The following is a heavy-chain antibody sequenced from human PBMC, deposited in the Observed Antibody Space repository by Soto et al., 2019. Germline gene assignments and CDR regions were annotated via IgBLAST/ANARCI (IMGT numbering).Heavy chain of an antibody. V-gene: IGHV1-69*12. CDR1: GGTFSSYA. D-gene: IGHD6-13*01. CDR2: IIPIFGTA. CDR3: ARDWPLIAAAGPGFDP. Sequence: QVQLVQSGAEVKKPGSSVKVSCKASGGTFSSYAISWVRQAPGQGLEWMGGIIPIFGTANYAQKFQGRVTITADESTSTAYMARSSLRSADTAVYYCARDWPLIAAAGPGFDPWGQGTLVTVSS. J-gene: IGHJ5*02.